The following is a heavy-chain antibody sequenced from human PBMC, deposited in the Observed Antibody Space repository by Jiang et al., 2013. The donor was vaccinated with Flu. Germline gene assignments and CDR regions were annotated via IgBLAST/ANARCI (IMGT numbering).Heavy chain of an antibody. CDR2: IIPSSGST. Sequence: GAEVKKPGASVKVSCKISGYTFTSAYTHWVRQAPGQGLEWMGIIIPSSGSTTYAQKFQGRVTMTSDASTSTFYMELSSLKSDDTAVYFCARWKGSPYAFDVWGQGTMVIVSS. CDR3: ARWKGSPYAFDV. J-gene: IGHJ3*01. V-gene: IGHV1-46*03. D-gene: IGHD1-1*01. CDR1: GYTFTSAY.